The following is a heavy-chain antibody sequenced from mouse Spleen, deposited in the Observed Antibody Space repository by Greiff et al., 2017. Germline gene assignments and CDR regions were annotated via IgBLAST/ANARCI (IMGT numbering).Heavy chain of an antibody. V-gene: IGHV1-69*01. CDR2: IDPSDSYT. D-gene: IGHD1-1*01. CDR3: VYGSSYFDY. CDR1: GYTFTSYW. J-gene: IGHJ2*01. Sequence: QVQLKQPGAELVMPGASVKLSCKASGYTFTSYWMHWVKQRPGQGLEWIGEIDPSDSYTNYNQKFKGKATLTVDKSSSTAYMQLSSLTSEDSAVYYCVYGSSYFDYWGQGTTLTVSS.